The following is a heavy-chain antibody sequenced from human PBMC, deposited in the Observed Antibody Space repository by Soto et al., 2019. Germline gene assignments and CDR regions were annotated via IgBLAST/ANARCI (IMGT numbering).Heavy chain of an antibody. CDR2: IYRGGST. D-gene: IGHD2-2*01. V-gene: IGHV3-66*01. J-gene: IGHJ6*04. CDR3: ARDKALVVPSLVNSDYYYYALDV. Sequence: EVQLVESGGGLVQPGGSLRLSCAASGFTVSDNSMTWVRQAPGKELEWVSVIYRGGSTNYADSVRGRFTISRDNSKNTLYLQINSLREEDTALYYCARDKALVVPSLVNSDYYYYALDVWGKGTTVTVSS. CDR1: GFTVSDNS.